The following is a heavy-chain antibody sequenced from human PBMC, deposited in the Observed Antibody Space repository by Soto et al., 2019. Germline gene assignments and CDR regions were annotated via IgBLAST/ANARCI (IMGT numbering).Heavy chain of an antibody. V-gene: IGHV3-30*03. CDR2: ISYDGSNK. CDR1: GFTFSSYG. Sequence: PGGSLRLSCAASGFTFSSYGMHWVRQAPGKGLEWVAVISYDGSNKYYADSVKGRFTISRDNSKNTLYLQMNSLRAEDTAVYYCATLNYYDSSGYRYPLDYWGQGTLVTVSS. D-gene: IGHD3-22*01. J-gene: IGHJ4*02. CDR3: ATLNYYDSSGYRYPLDY.